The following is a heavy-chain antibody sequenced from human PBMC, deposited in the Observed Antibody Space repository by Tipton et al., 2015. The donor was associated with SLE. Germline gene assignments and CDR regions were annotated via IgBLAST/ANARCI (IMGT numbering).Heavy chain of an antibody. CDR2: IYYSGST. V-gene: IGHV4-59*08. Sequence: GLVKPSETLSLTCTVSGGSISSHYWSWIRQPPGKGLEWIGYIYYSGSTNYNPSLKSRVTISVDTSRNQFSLKLSSVTAADTAVYYCARGGLRDIVVVVAATPGAWYYYYGMDVWGQGTTVTVSS. CDR3: ARGGLRDIVVVVAATPGAWYYYYGMDV. J-gene: IGHJ6*02. D-gene: IGHD2-15*01. CDR1: GGSISSHY.